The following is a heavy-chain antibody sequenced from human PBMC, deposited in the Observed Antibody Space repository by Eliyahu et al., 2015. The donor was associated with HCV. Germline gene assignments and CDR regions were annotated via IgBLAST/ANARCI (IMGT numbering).Heavy chain of an antibody. CDR1: GDSVSXTSAV. Sequence: QVLLQQSGPGLVKSSQTLSLTCDISGDSVSXTSAVWNWIRQSPSRGLEWLGRTYYRSKWYNHYAASVNGRITVNPDISKNRFSLQLNFVTPEDTAIYFCARDAPGGSYFDYWGQGSLVTVSS. CDR3: ARDAPGGSYFDY. V-gene: IGHV6-1*01. J-gene: IGHJ4*02. D-gene: IGHD3-10*01. CDR2: TYYRSKWYN.